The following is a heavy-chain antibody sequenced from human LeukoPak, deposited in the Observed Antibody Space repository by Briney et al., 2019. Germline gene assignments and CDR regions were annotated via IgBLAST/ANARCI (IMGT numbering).Heavy chain of an antibody. V-gene: IGHV4-59*02. CDR3: ARGHYDFWSGYLEYYFDY. Sequence: SETLSLTCTISGGSVSDYYWSWIRQSPGKGLEWIGYIYYSGSTNYNPSLKSRVTISVDTSKNQFSLKLSSVTAADTAVYYCARGHYDFWSGYLEYYFDYWGQGTLVTVSS. D-gene: IGHD3-3*01. J-gene: IGHJ4*02. CDR2: IYYSGST. CDR1: GGSVSDYY.